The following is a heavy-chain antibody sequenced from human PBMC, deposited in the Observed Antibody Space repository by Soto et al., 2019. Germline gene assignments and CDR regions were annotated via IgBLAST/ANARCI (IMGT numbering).Heavy chain of an antibody. V-gene: IGHV3-23*01. CDR3: AKDLGRGIGAFDI. CDR2: ISGSGGST. Sequence: PGGSLRLSCTASGFTVSNTYLSWVRQAPGKGLEWVSTISGSGGSTYYADSVKGRFTISRDNSKNTLYLQMNSLRAEDTAVYYCAKDLGRGIGAFDIWGQGTMVTVSS. CDR1: GFTVSNTY. D-gene: IGHD7-27*01. J-gene: IGHJ3*02.